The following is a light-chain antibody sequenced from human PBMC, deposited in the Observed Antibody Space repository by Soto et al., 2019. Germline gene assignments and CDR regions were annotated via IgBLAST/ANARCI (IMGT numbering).Light chain of an antibody. CDR2: EVS. V-gene: IGLV2-23*02. Sequence: QSALTQPASVSGSPGQSITISCTGTSSDVGSYNLVSWYQQHPGKAPKLMIYEVSKRPSGVSNLFSGSKSGNTASLTISGLQAEDEADYYCCSHAGSSTVLFGGGTKLTVL. CDR1: SSDVGSYNL. CDR3: CSHAGSSTVL. J-gene: IGLJ2*01.